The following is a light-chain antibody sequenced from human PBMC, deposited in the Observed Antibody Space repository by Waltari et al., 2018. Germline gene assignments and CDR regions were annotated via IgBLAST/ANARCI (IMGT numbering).Light chain of an antibody. CDR2: WAS. J-gene: IGKJ4*01. CDR1: QSVLNPSNNKNY. V-gene: IGKV4-1*01. Sequence: DIVMTQSPDTLTVSLAERATINCKTSQSVLNPSNNKNYLGWYQQKPGQPPKLLIYWASTRDSGVPDRFIGSGSGTDFTLTINSLQAEDVAVYYCQQYFTSPSLTFGGGTKVEI. CDR3: QQYFTSPSLT.